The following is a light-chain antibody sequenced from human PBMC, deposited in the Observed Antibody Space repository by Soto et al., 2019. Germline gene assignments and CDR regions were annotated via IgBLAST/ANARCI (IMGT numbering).Light chain of an antibody. CDR1: QSISSW. CDR2: AAS. CDR3: QQYNSYSQT. V-gene: IGKV1-5*01. J-gene: IGKJ1*01. Sequence: DIQMTQSHSTLSASVGDRVTITCRASQSISSWLAWYQQKPGKAPKLLIYAASSLESGVPSRFSGSGSGTEFTLTISSLQPDDFATYYCQQYNSYSQTFGQGTKVDIK.